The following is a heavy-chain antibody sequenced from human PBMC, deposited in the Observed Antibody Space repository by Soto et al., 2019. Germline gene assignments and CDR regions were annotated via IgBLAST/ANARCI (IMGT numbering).Heavy chain of an antibody. J-gene: IGHJ3*02. CDR2: IYHSGST. CDR3: AGHGPDMVRGVILAFDI. D-gene: IGHD3-10*01. V-gene: IGHV4-4*02. Sequence: QVQLQESGPGLVKPSGTLSLTCAVSGGSISSSNWWSWVRQPPGKGLEWIGAIYHSGSTNYTPSLERRVTISADKSSHRFPRKLSSGAAAGTAVYYCAGHGPDMVRGVILAFDIWGQGTMVTVSS. CDR1: GGSISSSNW.